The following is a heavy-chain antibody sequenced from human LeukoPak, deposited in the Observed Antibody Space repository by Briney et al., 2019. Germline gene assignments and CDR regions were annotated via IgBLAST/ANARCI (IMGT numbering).Heavy chain of an antibody. CDR1: GFTFGGHA. CDR3: AKDRYYYDSSGYYPY. J-gene: IGHJ4*02. Sequence: GGSLRLSCEASGFTFGGHAMYWVRQAPGKGLEWVAGIFGSGGSPHYADSVKGRFTISRDNSKNTLYLQMNSLRAEDTAVYYCAKDRYYYDSSGYYPYWGQGTLVTVSS. V-gene: IGHV3-23*01. D-gene: IGHD3-22*01. CDR2: IFGSGGSP.